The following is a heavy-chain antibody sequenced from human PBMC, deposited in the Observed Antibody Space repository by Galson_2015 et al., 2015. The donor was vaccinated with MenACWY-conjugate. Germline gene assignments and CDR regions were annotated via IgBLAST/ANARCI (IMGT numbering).Heavy chain of an antibody. D-gene: IGHD5/OR15-5a*01. Sequence: SLRLSCAVSGFTFRQYAMSWVRQAPGTGLEWVAIISDSGAATHYIDSVKGRFTISRDNSKNTLYLQMSRLRAEDTALYYCAKDVYMDVWGQGTLVTASS. V-gene: IGHV3-23*01. CDR3: AKDVYMDV. CDR1: GFTFRQYA. J-gene: IGHJ4*01. CDR2: ISDSGAAT.